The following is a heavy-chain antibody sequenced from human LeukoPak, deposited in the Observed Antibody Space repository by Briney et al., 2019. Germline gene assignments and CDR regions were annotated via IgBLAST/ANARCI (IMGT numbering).Heavy chain of an antibody. D-gene: IGHD5/OR15-5a*01. CDR1: GGSISNTDSY. J-gene: IGHJ6*02. CDR2: ISYSGNT. V-gene: IGHV4-30-4*01. Sequence: SETLSLTCTVSGGSISNTDSYWNWVRQPPGKGLEWIGFISYSGNTYSTPSLESRLTISIDTAKDQFSLSLSSVTAADTAVYFCAREIVSSYYYNGMDVWGQGTTVTVSS. CDR3: AREIVSSYYYNGMDV.